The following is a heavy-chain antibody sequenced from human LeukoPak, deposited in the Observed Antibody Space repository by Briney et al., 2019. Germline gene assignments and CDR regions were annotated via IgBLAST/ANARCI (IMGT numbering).Heavy chain of an antibody. CDR3: ARGTPDKYYYGSGSPGLDY. CDR2: IYYSGST. J-gene: IGHJ4*02. D-gene: IGHD3-10*01. Sequence: GSLRLSCAASGFTFSAYNMNWVRRTPGKGLEWIGYIYYSGSTNYNPSLKSRVTMSVDTSNNQFSLRLRFVTAADTAVYYCARGTPDKYYYGSGSPGLDYWGQGTLVIVSS. CDR1: GFTFSAYN. V-gene: IGHV4-59*01.